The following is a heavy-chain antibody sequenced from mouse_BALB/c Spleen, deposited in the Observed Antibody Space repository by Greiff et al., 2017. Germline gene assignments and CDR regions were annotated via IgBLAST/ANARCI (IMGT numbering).Heavy chain of an antibody. CDR3: ARGTTVAGFDY. CDR2: IYPGDGDT. Sequence: VQLHQSGAELVRPGSSVKISCKASGYAFSSYWMNWVKQRPGQGLEWIGQIYPGDGDTNYNGKFKGKATLTADKSSSTAYMQLSSLTSEDSAVYFCARGTTVAGFDYWGQGTTLTVSS. D-gene: IGHD1-1*01. CDR1: GYAFSSYW. V-gene: IGHV1-80*01. J-gene: IGHJ2*01.